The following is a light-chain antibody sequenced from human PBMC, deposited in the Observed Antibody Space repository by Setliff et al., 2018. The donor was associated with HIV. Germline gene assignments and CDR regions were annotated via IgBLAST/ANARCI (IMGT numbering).Light chain of an antibody. V-gene: IGLV2-14*03. CDR2: DVS. Sequence: QSVLTQPASVSGSPGQSITISCTGTSSDVGGYNYVSWYQQHPGKAPKLMIYDVSNRPSGVSNRFSGSKSGNTASLTISGLQAEDEADYYCSSYTSSSTLVFGTGTK. CDR3: SSYTSSSTLV. J-gene: IGLJ1*01. CDR1: SSDVGGYNY.